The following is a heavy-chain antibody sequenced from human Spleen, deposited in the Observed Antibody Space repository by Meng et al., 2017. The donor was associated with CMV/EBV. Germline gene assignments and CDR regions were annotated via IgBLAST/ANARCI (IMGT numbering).Heavy chain of an antibody. Sequence: IGSGGSYWSWIRQHPGKGLEWIGYIYYSGSTYYNPSLESRVTISVDTSKNQFSLKLSSVTAADTAVYYCARYSYYYDSSGYSNWFDPWGQGTLVTVSS. CDR1: IGSGGSY. J-gene: IGHJ5*02. CDR3: ARYSYYYDSSGYSNWFDP. V-gene: IGHV4-31*02. CDR2: IYYSGST. D-gene: IGHD3-22*01.